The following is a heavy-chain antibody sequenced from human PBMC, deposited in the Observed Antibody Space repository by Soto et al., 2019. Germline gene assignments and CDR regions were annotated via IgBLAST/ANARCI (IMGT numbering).Heavy chain of an antibody. CDR1: GYTFTIYG. V-gene: IGHV1-18*04. CDR3: ARVDYYDSSGYYRY. J-gene: IGHJ4*02. Sequence: QVQLVQSGAEVKKPGASVKVSCKASGYTFTIYGISWVRQAPGQGLEWMGWISGYNGNTDYAQNLQDRVTLTTDASTSSVYMELRSLRSNDTAIYYCARVDYYDSSGYYRYWGPGTLIPVSS. D-gene: IGHD3-22*01. CDR2: ISGYNGNT.